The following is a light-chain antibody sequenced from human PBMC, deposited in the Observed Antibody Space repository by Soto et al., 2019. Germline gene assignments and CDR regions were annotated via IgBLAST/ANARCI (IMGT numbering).Light chain of an antibody. CDR3: QQRNIWPPVT. V-gene: IGKV3-11*01. J-gene: IGKJ5*01. CDR1: PSVTNY. CDR2: GAF. Sequence: ERATLSCRASPSVTNYLAWYQQKPGQPPRLLIYGAFNRAAGIPARFSGNGSGTDFTLTISSLEPEDSAVYYCQQRNIWPPVTFGQGTRLEIK.